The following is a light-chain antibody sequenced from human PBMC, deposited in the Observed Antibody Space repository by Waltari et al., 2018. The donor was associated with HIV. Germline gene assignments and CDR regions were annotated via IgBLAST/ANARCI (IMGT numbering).Light chain of an antibody. CDR1: DTDVGTYNY. J-gene: IGLJ3*02. CDR2: EVR. V-gene: IGLV2-14*01. Sequence: QSALTQPASVSGSPGQSITISCTGTDTDVGTYNYVSWFQHHPCKAPKLIIPEVRNRPSGVSHRFSGSKSGNTASLIISGLQAEDEASYYCTSYTTTNTWVFGGGTNLTVL. CDR3: TSYTTTNTWV.